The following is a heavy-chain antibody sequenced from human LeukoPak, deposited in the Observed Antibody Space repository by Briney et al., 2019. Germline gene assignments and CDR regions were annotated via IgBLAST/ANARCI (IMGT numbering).Heavy chain of an antibody. Sequence: GGSLRLSCDASGFTFSDYYMTWIRQAPGKGLEWVSHISSSGSYRNYADSVKGRFTISRDNAKNSLYLQMNSLRADGTAVYYCARADSSSWFDYWGQGVLVTVSS. CDR1: GFTFSDYY. J-gene: IGHJ4*02. CDR2: ISSSGSYR. D-gene: IGHD6-13*01. V-gene: IGHV3-11*05. CDR3: ARADSSSWFDY.